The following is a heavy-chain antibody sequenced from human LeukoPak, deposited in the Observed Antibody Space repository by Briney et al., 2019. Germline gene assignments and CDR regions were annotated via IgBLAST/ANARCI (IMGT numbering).Heavy chain of an antibody. D-gene: IGHD3-22*01. CDR3: ARHINYYDSSGYYYHDAFDI. J-gene: IGHJ3*02. CDR1: GGSISSYY. CDR2: IYYSGST. V-gene: IGHV4-59*08. Sequence: PSETLSLTCTVSGGSISSYYWSWIRQPPGKGLEWTGYIYYSGSTNYNPSLKSRVTISVDTSKNQFSLKLSSVTAADTAVYYCARHINYYDSSGYYYHDAFDIWGQGTMVTVSS.